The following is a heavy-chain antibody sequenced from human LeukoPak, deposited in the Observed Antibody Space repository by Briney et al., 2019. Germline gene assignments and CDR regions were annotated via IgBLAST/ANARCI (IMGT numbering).Heavy chain of an antibody. CDR2: MNPNSGNT. CDR3: ARGRASIQKPENWFDP. J-gene: IGHJ5*02. CDR1: GYTFTSYD. Sequence: ASVKVSCKASGYTFTSYDINWVRQATGQGLEWMGWMNPNSGNTGYAQKFQGRVTMTRNTSISTAYMELSSLRSEDTAVYYCARGRASIQKPENWFDPWGQGTLVTVSS. V-gene: IGHV1-8*01. D-gene: IGHD6-6*01.